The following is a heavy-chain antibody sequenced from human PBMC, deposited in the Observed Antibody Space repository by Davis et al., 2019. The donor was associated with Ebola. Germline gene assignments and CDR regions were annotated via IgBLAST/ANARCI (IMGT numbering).Heavy chain of an antibody. J-gene: IGHJ3*02. CDR3: AKDIGEGIAVDGTSDNDAFDI. CDR1: GFTFDDYA. Sequence: GGSLRLSCAASGFTFDDYAMHWVRQAPGKGLEWVSGISWNSGSIGYADSVKGRFTISRDNAKNYLYLQMNSLRAGDTALYYCAKDIGEGIAVDGTSDNDAFDIWGQGTMVTVSS. V-gene: IGHV3-9*01. D-gene: IGHD6-19*01. CDR2: ISWNSGSI.